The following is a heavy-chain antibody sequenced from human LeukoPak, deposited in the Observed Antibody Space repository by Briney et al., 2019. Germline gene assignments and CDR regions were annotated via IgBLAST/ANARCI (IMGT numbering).Heavy chain of an antibody. CDR1: GFTFNSYS. D-gene: IGHD1-26*01. CDR2: ISTRSSTI. J-gene: IGHJ4*02. V-gene: IGHV3-48*01. Sequence: GGSLRLSCAASGFTFNSYSMNWVRQAPGKGLEWVSYISTRSSTIYYADSVKGRFTISRDNAKNSLYLQMNSLRAEDTAVYYCAREGRSYWNYWGQGTLVTVSS. CDR3: AREGRSYWNY.